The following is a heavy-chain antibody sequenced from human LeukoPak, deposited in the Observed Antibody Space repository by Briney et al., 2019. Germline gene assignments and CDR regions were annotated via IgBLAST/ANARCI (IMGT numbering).Heavy chain of an antibody. CDR2: IYSGGST. D-gene: IGHD3-3*01. J-gene: IGHJ5*01. V-gene: IGHV3-53*01. Sequence: PGRSLRLSCVASGFTFSSYGMHWVRQAPGKGLEWVSVIYSGGSTYYADSVKGRFTISRDISKNTLYLQMNSLRAEDTAVYYCARDRSGWYDSWGQGTLVTVS. CDR1: GFTFSSYG. CDR3: ARDRSGWYDS.